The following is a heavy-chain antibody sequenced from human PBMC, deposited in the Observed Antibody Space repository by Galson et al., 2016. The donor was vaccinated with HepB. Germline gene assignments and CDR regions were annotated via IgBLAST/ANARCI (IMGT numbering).Heavy chain of an antibody. J-gene: IGHJ4*02. D-gene: IGHD5-12*01. V-gene: IGHV1-46*01. CDR3: ARGAESGYDLGDY. CDR2: FSPSDGST. Sequence: SVKVSCKASGNTSTTYFIHWVRQAPGQGLEWMGMFSPSDGSTNYAQKFQGRITMTRDTSTSTVYMELSSLRSEDTAVYYCARGAESGYDLGDYWGQGTLVTVSS. CDR1: GNTSTTYF.